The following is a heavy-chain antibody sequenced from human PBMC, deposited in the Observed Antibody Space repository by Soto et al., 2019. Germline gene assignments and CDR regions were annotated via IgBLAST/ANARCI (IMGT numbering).Heavy chain of an antibody. CDR1: GYTFTSYG. Sequence: ASVKVSCKASGYTFTSYGISWVRRAPGQGLEWMGWISAYNGNTNYAQKLQGRVTMTTDTSTSTAYMELRSLRSDDTAVYYCARDLPFLRGDPPAESYGMDLWGQGTTVTVS. J-gene: IGHJ6*02. V-gene: IGHV1-18*04. D-gene: IGHD3-16*01. CDR2: ISAYNGNT. CDR3: ARDLPFLRGDPPAESYGMDL.